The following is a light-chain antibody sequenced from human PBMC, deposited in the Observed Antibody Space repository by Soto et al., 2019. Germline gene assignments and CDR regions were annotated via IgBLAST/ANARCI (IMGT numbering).Light chain of an antibody. CDR3: CSYAGTGTDNYV. CDR1: SSDVGAYNY. CDR2: DDI. Sequence: QSVLTQPPSASGSPGQSVTISCTGTSSDVGAYNYVSWYQQYTGKAPKLMIYDDIKRPSGVSNRFSGSKSGNTASLTISGLQAEDEADYYCCSYAGTGTDNYVFGSGTKLTVL. V-gene: IGLV2-8*01. J-gene: IGLJ1*01.